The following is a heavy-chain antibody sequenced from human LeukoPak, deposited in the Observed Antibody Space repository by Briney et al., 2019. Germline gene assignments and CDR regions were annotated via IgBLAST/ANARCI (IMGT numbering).Heavy chain of an antibody. D-gene: IGHD5-18*01. V-gene: IGHV4-61*01. CDR2: KYYSGST. Sequence: SETLSLTCDVSGVSINTCCYYWPWIRQPPGKGLGWIRYKYYSGSTSYNSSLRSRLTISLDSSKNQFSLRLTSVTAADTAVYYCARGRSYGFDFDSWGPGTLVIVSS. CDR1: GVSINTCCYY. CDR3: ARGRSYGFDFDS. J-gene: IGHJ4*02.